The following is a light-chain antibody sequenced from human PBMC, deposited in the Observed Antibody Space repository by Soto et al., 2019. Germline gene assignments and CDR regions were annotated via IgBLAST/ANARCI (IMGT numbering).Light chain of an antibody. V-gene: IGLV4-69*01. CDR3: QTWGIGIHWV. J-gene: IGLJ3*02. CDR2: VNSDGSH. Sequence: QLVLTQSPSASASLGASVKLTSTLSSGHSTYAIAWHQQHPQKGPRYLMKVNSDGSHSKGDGIPDRFTGSSSGAERYLTISSLQSEDEADYHFQTWGIGIHWVFGGGTKLTVL. CDR1: SGHSTYA.